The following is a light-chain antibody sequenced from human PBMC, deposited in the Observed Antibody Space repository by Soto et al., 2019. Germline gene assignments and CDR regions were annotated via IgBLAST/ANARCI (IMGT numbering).Light chain of an antibody. CDR3: MQGSHWPPWT. Sequence: DVVMTQSPLSLPVTLGQPASISCRSSQSLGSSDENTFLNWFQQRPGQSPRRLIYQVSRRDSGVPDRFRGSGSGADFTLKISRVEAEDVGVYYCMQGSHWPPWTFGQGTKVEIK. J-gene: IGKJ1*01. CDR1: QSLGSSDENTF. V-gene: IGKV2-30*01. CDR2: QVS.